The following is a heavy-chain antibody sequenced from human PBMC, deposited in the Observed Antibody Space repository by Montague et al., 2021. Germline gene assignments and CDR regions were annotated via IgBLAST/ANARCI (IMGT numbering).Heavy chain of an antibody. CDR2: IWYDGSNK. J-gene: IGHJ4*02. CDR1: DFPFSTYA. CDR3: AREVAPGSGSNSVDY. Sequence: SLSLSLSASDFPFSTYAMHWVRQAPGKGLEWVAVIWYDGSNKFYADSVKGRFTISRDNSKNTLYLQMNNLRAEDTAMYYCAREVAPGSGSNSVDYWGQGTLVTVSS. D-gene: IGHD3-10*01. V-gene: IGHV3-33*01.